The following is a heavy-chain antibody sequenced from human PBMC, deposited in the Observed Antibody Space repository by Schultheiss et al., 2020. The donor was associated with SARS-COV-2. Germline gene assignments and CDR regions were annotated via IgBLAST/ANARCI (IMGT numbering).Heavy chain of an antibody. J-gene: IGHJ4*02. CDR1: GGSISSYY. CDR2: IYYSGST. Sequence: PSETLSLTCTVSGGSISSYYWSWIRQPPGKGLEWIGYIYYSGSTNYNPSLKSRVTISVDTSKNQFSLKLSSVTAADTAVYYCARSLHYYDSRYRFDYWGQGTLVTVSS. V-gene: IGHV4-59*01. CDR3: ARSLHYYDSRYRFDY. D-gene: IGHD3-22*01.